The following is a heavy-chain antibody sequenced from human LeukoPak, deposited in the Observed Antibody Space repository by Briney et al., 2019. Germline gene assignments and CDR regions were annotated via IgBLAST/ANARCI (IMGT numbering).Heavy chain of an antibody. D-gene: IGHD2-2*02. V-gene: IGHV1-69*05. CDR1: GGTFSSYA. CDR3: AHPGEYQLLYGGGWFDP. CDR2: IIPIFGTA. J-gene: IGHJ5*02. Sequence: GASVKVSCKASGGTFSSYAISWVRQAPGQGLEWMGGIIPIFGTANYAQKFQGRVTITTDESTSTAYMELSSLRSEDTAVYYCAHPGEYQLLYGGGWFDPWGQGTLVTVSS.